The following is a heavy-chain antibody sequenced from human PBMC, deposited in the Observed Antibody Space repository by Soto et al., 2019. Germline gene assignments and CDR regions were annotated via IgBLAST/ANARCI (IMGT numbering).Heavy chain of an antibody. V-gene: IGHV1-3*01. CDR2: INAGNGNT. CDR3: ARDDYKVFYYYGMDV. D-gene: IGHD5-12*01. J-gene: IGHJ6*02. CDR1: GDRYTSYA. Sequence: TSVKVSCEACGDRYTSYAMHWVRQAPEQRLEWMGWINAGNGNTKYSQKFQGRVTITRDTSASTAYMELSSLRSEDTAVYYCARDDYKVFYYYGMDVWGQGTTVTVS.